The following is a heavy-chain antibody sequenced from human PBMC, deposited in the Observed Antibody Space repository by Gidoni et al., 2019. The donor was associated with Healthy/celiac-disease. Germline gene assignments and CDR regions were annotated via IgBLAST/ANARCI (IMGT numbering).Heavy chain of an antibody. CDR1: GFTFSDYY. CDR2: ISSSSSYT. J-gene: IGHJ4*02. V-gene: IGHV3-11*06. Sequence: QVQLVESGGGLVKPGGSLRLSCAASGFTFSDYYMSWIRQAPGKGLEWVSYISSSSSYTNYADSVKGRFTISRDNAKNSLYLQMNSLRAEDTAVYYCARVGDSSGYYTYFDYWGQGTLVTVSS. D-gene: IGHD3-22*01. CDR3: ARVGDSSGYYTYFDY.